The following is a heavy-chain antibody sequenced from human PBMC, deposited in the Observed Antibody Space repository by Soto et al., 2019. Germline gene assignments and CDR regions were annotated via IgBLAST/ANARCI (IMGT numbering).Heavy chain of an antibody. CDR1: GYTFTSYG. CDR3: ARDIGQPLLAS. J-gene: IGHJ5*01. D-gene: IGHD6-13*01. CDR2: SSAYNGNT. V-gene: IGHV1-18*01. Sequence: QVQLVQSGAEVKKPGASVKVSCKASGYTFTSYGISWVRQAPGQGLEWMGWSSAYNGNTPYAQKLQGRVTITTDTSTSTASLALGSLRSDATAWYFCARDIGQPLLASWGQGPLVTVSS.